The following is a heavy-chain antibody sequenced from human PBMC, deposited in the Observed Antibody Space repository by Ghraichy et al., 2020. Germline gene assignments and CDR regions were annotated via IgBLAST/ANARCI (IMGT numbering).Heavy chain of an antibody. D-gene: IGHD6-19*01. CDR2: IYYSGST. CDR3: ARLQCLAPDFDY. CDR1: GGSISSSSYY. Sequence: SETLSLTCTVSGGSISSSSYYWGWIRQPPGKGLEWIGSIYYSGSTYYNPSLKSRVTISVDTSKNQFSLKLSSVTAADTAVYYCARLQCLAPDFDYWGQGTLVTVSS. J-gene: IGHJ4*02. V-gene: IGHV4-39*01.